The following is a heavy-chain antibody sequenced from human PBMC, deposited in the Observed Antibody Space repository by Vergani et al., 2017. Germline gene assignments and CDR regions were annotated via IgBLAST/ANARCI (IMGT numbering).Heavy chain of an antibody. J-gene: IGHJ4*02. CDR3: ARGIPAATYYFDY. CDR2: IYSGGST. CDR1: GFTVSSNY. V-gene: IGHV3-53*01. D-gene: IGHD2-2*01. Sequence: EVQLVESGGGLIQPGGSLRLSCAASGFTVSSNYMSWVRQAPGKGLEWVSVIYSGGSTYYADSGKGRFTISRDNSKNTLYLQMNSLRAEDTAVYYCARGIPAATYYFDYWGQATLVTVSA.